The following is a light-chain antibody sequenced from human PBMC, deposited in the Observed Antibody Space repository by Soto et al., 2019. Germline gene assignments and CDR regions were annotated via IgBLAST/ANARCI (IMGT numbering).Light chain of an antibody. J-gene: IGKJ3*01. V-gene: IGKV1-9*01. Sequence: IQLTQSPSSLSASVGDRVTITCRASQGINNYLAWYQQKPGKAPELLIYAASTLQSGVPSRFSGSGSATDFTLTISSLQPEDFATYYCQQLDSYPRTFGPGTKVDIK. CDR1: QGINNY. CDR3: QQLDSYPRT. CDR2: AAS.